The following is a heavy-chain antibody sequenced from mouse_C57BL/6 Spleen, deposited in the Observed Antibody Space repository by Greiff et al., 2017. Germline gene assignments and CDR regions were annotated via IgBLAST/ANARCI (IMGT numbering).Heavy chain of an antibody. D-gene: IGHD2-3*01. Sequence: EVQLQQSGTVLARPGASVKMSCKTSGYTFTSYWMHWVKQRPGQGLEWIGAIYPGNSDTSYNQKFKGKDKLTAVTSASTAYMELSSLTNEDSAVYYCTSLYDGYYVGYWGQGTTLTVSS. V-gene: IGHV1-5*01. CDR2: IYPGNSDT. J-gene: IGHJ2*01. CDR1: GYTFTSYW. CDR3: TSLYDGYYVGY.